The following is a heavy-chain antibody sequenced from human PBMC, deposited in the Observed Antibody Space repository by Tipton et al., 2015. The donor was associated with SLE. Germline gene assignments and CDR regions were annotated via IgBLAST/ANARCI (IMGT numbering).Heavy chain of an antibody. Sequence: TLSLTCTVSGGSISNYYWGWIRQPPGKGLEYIGSIYYTGSTYYNPSLKSRVTISVDTSKNQFSLKLNSVTAADTAVYYCARRGIAVAADWYFDLWGRGTLVTVSS. CDR2: IYYTGST. V-gene: IGHV4-39*07. D-gene: IGHD6-19*01. J-gene: IGHJ2*01. CDR1: GGSISNYY. CDR3: ARRGIAVAADWYFDL.